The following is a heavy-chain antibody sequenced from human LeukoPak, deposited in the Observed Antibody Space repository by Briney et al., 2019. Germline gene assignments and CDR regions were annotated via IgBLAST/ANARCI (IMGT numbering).Heavy chain of an antibody. D-gene: IGHD1-26*01. Sequence: GGSLRLSCAASGFTFSSYAMSWVRQAPGKGPEWVSAISGSGGSTYYADSVKGRFTISRDNSTNTLYLQMNSLRAEDTAVYYCAKDLSSGGSYYGAPDAFDIWGQGTMVTVSS. CDR3: AKDLSSGGSYYGAPDAFDI. CDR2: ISGSGGST. J-gene: IGHJ3*02. V-gene: IGHV3-23*01. CDR1: GFTFSSYA.